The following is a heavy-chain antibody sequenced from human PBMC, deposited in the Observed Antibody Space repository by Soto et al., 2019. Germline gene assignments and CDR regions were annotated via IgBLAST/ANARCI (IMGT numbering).Heavy chain of an antibody. D-gene: IGHD2-15*01. Sequence: GGSRRLSWAASGFTFDDYAMQWVRQVPGKGLEWVSGINWNSGSLGYGGSVQGRFAISRDNAKNSLHLQMNSLSAEDTAFYYCLKDERLNCYSGHFRHWGQGTQVPVSS. V-gene: IGHV3-9*01. CDR2: INWNSGSL. CDR1: GFTFDDYA. J-gene: IGHJ1*01. CDR3: LKDERLNCYSGHFRH.